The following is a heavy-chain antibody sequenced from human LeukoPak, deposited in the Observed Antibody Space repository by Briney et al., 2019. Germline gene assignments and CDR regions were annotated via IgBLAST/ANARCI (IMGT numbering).Heavy chain of an antibody. V-gene: IGHV3-21*01. J-gene: IGHJ4*02. CDR3: ARDSDVLQYFDWPLDH. CDR2: ISSSSSYI. D-gene: IGHD3-9*01. Sequence: PGGSLRLSCAASGFTFSSYAMHWVRQAPGKGLEWVSSISSSSSYIYYADSVKGRFTISRDNAKNSLYLQMNSLRAEDTAVYYCARDSDVLQYFDWPLDHWGQGTLVTVSS. CDR1: GFTFSSYA.